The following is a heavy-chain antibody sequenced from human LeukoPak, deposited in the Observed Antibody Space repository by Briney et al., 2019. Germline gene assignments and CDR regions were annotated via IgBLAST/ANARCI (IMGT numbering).Heavy chain of an antibody. D-gene: IGHD2-2*02. CDR1: GFTVSSNY. CDR3: ARGGIHCSSTSCYTIPFDY. Sequence: PGGSLRLSCAASGFTVSSNYMSWVRQAPGKGLEWIGSIYYSGSTYYNPSLKSRVTISVDTSKNQFSLKLSSVTAADTAVYYCARGGIHCSSTSCYTIPFDYWGQGTLVTVSS. J-gene: IGHJ4*02. V-gene: IGHV4-59*02. CDR2: IYYSGST.